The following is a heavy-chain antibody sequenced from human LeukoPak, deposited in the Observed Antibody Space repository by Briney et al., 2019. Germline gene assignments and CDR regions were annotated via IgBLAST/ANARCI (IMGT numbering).Heavy chain of an antibody. Sequence: SETLSLTCSVSGGSISSTYWSWIRQPPGKGLEWIGYIHYSGSTNYKSPLKSRVTMSGDTSKNQFSLKLSSVTAADTAVYYCARQTFGDLYFDSWGQGTLVIVSS. CDR3: ARQTFGDLYFDS. V-gene: IGHV4-59*08. CDR1: GGSISSTY. J-gene: IGHJ4*02. D-gene: IGHD3-10*01. CDR2: IHYSGST.